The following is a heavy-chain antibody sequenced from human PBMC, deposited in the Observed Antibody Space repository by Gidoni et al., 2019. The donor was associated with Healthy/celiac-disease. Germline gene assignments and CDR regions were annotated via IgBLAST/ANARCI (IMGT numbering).Heavy chain of an antibody. V-gene: IGHV4-59*01. D-gene: IGHD6-13*01. CDR1: GGSLSSYY. CDR3: ARIIAAADHATLGYYGMDV. J-gene: IGHJ6*02. CDR2: IYYSGGT. Sequence: QVQLQESGPGLVKPSETLSLTSTVSGGSLSSYYWSWIRQPPGKGLEWIGYIYYSGGTNYNPSLKSRVTISVDTSKNQFSLKLSSVTAADTAVYYCARIIAAADHATLGYYGMDVWGQGTTVTVSS.